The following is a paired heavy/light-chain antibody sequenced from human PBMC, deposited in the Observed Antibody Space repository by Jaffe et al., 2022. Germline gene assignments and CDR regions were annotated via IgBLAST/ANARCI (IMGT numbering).Heavy chain of an antibody. CDR1: GFTFSSYA. CDR2: ISGSGGST. CDR3: AKDLEGRYYGSGSYYFDY. V-gene: IGHV3-23*01. Sequence: EVQLLESGGGLVQPGGSLRLSCAASGFTFSSYAMSWVRQAPGKGLEWVSAISGSGGSTYYADSVKGRFTISRDNSKNTLYLQMNSLRAEDTAVYYCAKDLEGRYYGSGSYYFDYWGQGTLVTVSS. D-gene: IGHD3-10*01. J-gene: IGHJ4*02.
Light chain of an antibody. J-gene: IGLJ3*02. Sequence: QSALTQPASVSGSPGQSITISCTGTSSDVGSYNLVSWYQQHPGKAPKLMIYEGSKRPSGVSNRFSGSKSGNTASLTISGLQAEDEADYYCCSYAGSRGLVFGGGTKLTVL. CDR2: EGS. V-gene: IGLV2-23*01. CDR1: SSDVGSYNL. CDR3: CSYAGSRGLV.